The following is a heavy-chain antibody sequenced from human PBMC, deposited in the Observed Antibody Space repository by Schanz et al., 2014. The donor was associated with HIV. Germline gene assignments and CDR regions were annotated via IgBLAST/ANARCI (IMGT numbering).Heavy chain of an antibody. CDR3: ARAGVTDRFDH. CDR1: GFTFSRDG. J-gene: IGHJ4*02. Sequence: QVQLVESGGGVVQPGRSLRLSCAASGFTFSRDGMNWVRQAPGKGLECVAVISYDGSNEYYADSVKGRFTISRDNSKNTLYLQMNSLRTEDTAVYYCARAGVTDRFDHWGQGTLVTVSS. CDR2: ISYDGSNE. V-gene: IGHV3-30*03. D-gene: IGHD2-21*02.